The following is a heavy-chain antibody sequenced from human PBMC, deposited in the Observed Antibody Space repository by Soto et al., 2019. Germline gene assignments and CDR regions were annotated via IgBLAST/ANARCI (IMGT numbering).Heavy chain of an antibody. CDR1: GFTFSSYG. Sequence: GESLKISCAASGFTFSSYGMHWVRQAPGKGLEWVAVIWYDGSNKYYADSVKGRFTISRDNSKNTLYLQMNSLRAEDTAVYYCARGSSVDYYGMDVWGQGTTVTVSS. D-gene: IGHD2-15*01. J-gene: IGHJ6*02. CDR2: IWYDGSNK. V-gene: IGHV3-33*01. CDR3: ARGSSVDYYGMDV.